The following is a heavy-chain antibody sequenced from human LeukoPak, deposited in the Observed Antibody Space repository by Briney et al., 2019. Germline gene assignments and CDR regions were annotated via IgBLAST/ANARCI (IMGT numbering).Heavy chain of an antibody. CDR1: GYSFTSYW. V-gene: IGHV5-51*03. CDR2: IYPGDSDT. D-gene: IGHD2-21*02. Sequence: GESLKISCKGSGYSFTSYWIGWGRQMPGKGLGRVGIIYPGDSDTRYSPSFQGQVTISADKSISTAYLQWSSLKASDTAMYYCARTVVVTATQEYFDYWGQGTLVTVSS. J-gene: IGHJ4*02. CDR3: ARTVVVTATQEYFDY.